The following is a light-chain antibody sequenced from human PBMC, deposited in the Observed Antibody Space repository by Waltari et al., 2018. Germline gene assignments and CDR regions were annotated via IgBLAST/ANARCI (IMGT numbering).Light chain of an antibody. CDR2: AAA. V-gene: IGKV1-12*01. CDR1: KGISTY. J-gene: IGKJ5*01. Sequence: DIQMTKSPSSVSASVGDRVTITCRASKGISTYLAWYQQRPGKAPKLLIYAAARLQSGVPSRFSASGSGTDFTLTIISMQPEHFATYYCQQANSFPITFGQGTRLEIK. CDR3: QQANSFPIT.